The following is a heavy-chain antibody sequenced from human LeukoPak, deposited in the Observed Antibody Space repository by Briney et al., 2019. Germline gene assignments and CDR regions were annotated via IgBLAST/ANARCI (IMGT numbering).Heavy chain of an antibody. V-gene: IGHV6-1*01. D-gene: IGHD1-7*01. CDR1: GDSVSSNSAA. CDR2: TYYRSKWYN. J-gene: IGHJ5*02. CDR3: ARGGDWNYGWFDP. Sequence: SQTLSLTCAISGDSVSSNSAAWHWIRQSPSRGLEWLGRTYYRSKWYNDYAVSVKSRITINPDTSKNQFSLQLNSVTPEDTAVYYCARGGDWNYGWFDPWGQGTLVTVSS.